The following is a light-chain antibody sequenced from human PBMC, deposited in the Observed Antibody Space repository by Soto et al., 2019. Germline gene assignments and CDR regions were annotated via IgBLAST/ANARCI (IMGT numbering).Light chain of an antibody. J-gene: IGLJ1*01. CDR1: SSDVGAYKY. Sequence: QSVRTQPASVSGSPGKSIPISCTGTSSDVGAYKYVSWFQQYPGKVPKLIIYEVNDRPSGVSNRFSASKSGNTASLTISGLQAEDEADYYCSSYTRQSTYVFGTGTKLTVL. CDR3: SSYTRQSTYV. V-gene: IGLV2-14*03. CDR2: EVN.